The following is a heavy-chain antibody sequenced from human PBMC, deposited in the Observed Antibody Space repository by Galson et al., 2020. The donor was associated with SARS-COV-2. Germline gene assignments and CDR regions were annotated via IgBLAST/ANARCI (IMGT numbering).Heavy chain of an antibody. CDR2: LHHSGGN. CDR1: GGPFRGYY. Sequence: SETLSLTCAVYGGPFRGYYWSWIRQPPGKGREWLGELHHSGGNKSNPSLKSRVTISVDTCKNQFCLKLSSVTAADTAVYYCARAGAVTTFYCYYYGRDVWGQGTTVTVSS. J-gene: IGHJ6*02. V-gene: IGHV4-34*01. CDR3: ARAGAVTTFYCYYYGRDV. D-gene: IGHD4-17*01.